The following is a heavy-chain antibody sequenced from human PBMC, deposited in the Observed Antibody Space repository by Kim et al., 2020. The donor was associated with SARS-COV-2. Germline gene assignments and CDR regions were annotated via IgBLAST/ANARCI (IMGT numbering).Heavy chain of an antibody. CDR1: GFTFSSYS. J-gene: IGHJ4*02. D-gene: IGHD2-2*01. CDR3: ARGGGSSTSCIDY. Sequence: GGSLRLSCAASGFTFSSYSMNWVRQAPGKGLEWVSSISSSSSYIYYADSVKGRFTISRDNAKNSLYLQMNSLRAEDTAVYYCARGGGSSTSCIDYWGQGTLVTVSS. V-gene: IGHV3-21*01. CDR2: ISSSSSYI.